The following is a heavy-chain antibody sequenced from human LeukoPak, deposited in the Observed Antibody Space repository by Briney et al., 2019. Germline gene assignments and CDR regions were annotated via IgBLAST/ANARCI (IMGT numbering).Heavy chain of an antibody. D-gene: IGHD1-26*01. CDR2: IYSGGST. J-gene: IGHJ4*02. CDR3: ARGFQLSYDY. Sequence: GGSLGLSCAASGFTVSSNYMSWVRQAPGKGLEWVSIIYSGGSTYYADSVKGRFTISRDNSKNTLYLQMNSLRAEDTAVYYCARGFQLSYDYWGQGTLVTVSS. CDR1: GFTVSSNY. V-gene: IGHV3-53*01.